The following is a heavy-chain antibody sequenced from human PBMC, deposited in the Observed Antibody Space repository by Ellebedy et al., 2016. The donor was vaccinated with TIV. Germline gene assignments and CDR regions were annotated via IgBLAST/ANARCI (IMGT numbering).Heavy chain of an antibody. J-gene: IGHJ4*02. V-gene: IGHV3-21*01. D-gene: IGHD2-15*01. CDR3: ATGTSKGVVGAQYYFDY. CDR1: GFTFSTYS. CDR2: IASTSTYI. Sequence: GESLKISXAASGFTFSTYSMNWVRQAPGKGLEWVSSIASTSTYIYYPDSVKGRFTISRDNAKNSLFLQMDSLRAEDTAVYFCATGTSKGVVGAQYYFDYWGQGTLVTVSS.